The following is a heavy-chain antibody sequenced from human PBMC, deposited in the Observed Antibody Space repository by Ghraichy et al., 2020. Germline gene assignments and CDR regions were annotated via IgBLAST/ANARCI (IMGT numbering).Heavy chain of an antibody. CDR3: VKDGDSGSPAGFDY. D-gene: IGHD1-26*01. V-gene: IGHV3-64D*06. CDR2: ISSNGGST. Sequence: GGFLRLSCSASGFTFSSYAMHWVRQAPGKGLEYVSAISSNGGSTYYADSVKGRFTISRDNSKNTLYLQMSSLRAEDTAVYYCVKDGDSGSPAGFDYWGQGTLVTVSS. CDR1: GFTFSSYA. J-gene: IGHJ4*02.